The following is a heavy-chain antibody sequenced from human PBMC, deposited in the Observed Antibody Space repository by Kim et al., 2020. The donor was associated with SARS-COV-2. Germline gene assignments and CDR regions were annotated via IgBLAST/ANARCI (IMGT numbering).Heavy chain of an antibody. CDR1: GYTFTSYY. J-gene: IGHJ6*02. Sequence: ASVKVSCKASGYTFTSYYMHWVRQAPGQGLEWMGIINLSGGSTSYAQKFQGRVTMTRDTSTSTVYMELSSLRSEDTAMYYCARDLAYYDILTGQASAEGMDVWGQGTTVTVSS. CDR2: INLSGGST. D-gene: IGHD3-9*01. V-gene: IGHV1-46*01. CDR3: ARDLAYYDILTGQASAEGMDV.